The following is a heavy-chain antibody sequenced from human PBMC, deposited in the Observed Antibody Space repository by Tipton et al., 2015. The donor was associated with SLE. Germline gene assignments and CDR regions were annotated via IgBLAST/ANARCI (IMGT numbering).Heavy chain of an antibody. V-gene: IGHV4-4*02. D-gene: IGHD2-15*01. CDR3: ARGAGSSGDFDY. CDR1: GGSISSSNW. J-gene: IGHJ4*02. CDR2: IYHSGST. Sequence: SLRLSCAVSGGSISSSNWWSWVRQPPGKGLEWIGEIYHSGSTNYNPSLKSRVTISVDKSKNQFSLKLSSVTAADTAVYYCARGAGSSGDFDYWGQGTLVTVSS.